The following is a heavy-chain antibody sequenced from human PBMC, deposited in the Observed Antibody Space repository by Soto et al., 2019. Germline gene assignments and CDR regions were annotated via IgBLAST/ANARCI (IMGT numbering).Heavy chain of an antibody. V-gene: IGHV3-23*01. CDR1: GFTFSSDA. Sequence: GGSLRLSCAASGFTFSSDAMSWVRQAPGKGLEWVSAISGSGGSTYYADSVKGRFTISRDNSKNTLYLQMNSLRAEDTAVYYCAKVLKQWLLPDAFDIWGQGTMVPVSS. J-gene: IGHJ3*02. CDR3: AKVLKQWLLPDAFDI. D-gene: IGHD6-19*01. CDR2: ISGSGGST.